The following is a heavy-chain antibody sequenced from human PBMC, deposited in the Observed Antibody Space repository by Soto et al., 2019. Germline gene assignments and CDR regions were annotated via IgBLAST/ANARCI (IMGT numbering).Heavy chain of an antibody. CDR1: GGSLSSGPYS. J-gene: IGHJ5*02. V-gene: IGHV4-61*01. CDR2: FHYSGST. Sequence: SETLSLTCSVSGGSLSSGPYSWGWIRQPPGKGLEWIGYFHYSGSTNYNPSLKSRVTISVDTSKNQSSLKLSSVTAADTAVYYCARSIDPWGQGTLVTVS. CDR3: ARSIDP.